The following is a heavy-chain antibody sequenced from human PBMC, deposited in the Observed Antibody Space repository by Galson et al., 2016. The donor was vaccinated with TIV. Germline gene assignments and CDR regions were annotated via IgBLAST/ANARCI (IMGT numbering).Heavy chain of an antibody. CDR2: FDPEVSKT. Sequence: KVSCKVSGNSLNELVIHWVRQAPGKGLEWMGGFDPEVSKTVYAQMLQGRVTMAANTSRTTAYMELGSLRFEDTAVYYCATVAWFPGLSLDNWGQGTLVTVSS. J-gene: IGHJ4*02. CDR1: GNSLNELV. D-gene: IGHD2/OR15-2a*01. V-gene: IGHV1-24*01. CDR3: ATVAWFPGLSLDN.